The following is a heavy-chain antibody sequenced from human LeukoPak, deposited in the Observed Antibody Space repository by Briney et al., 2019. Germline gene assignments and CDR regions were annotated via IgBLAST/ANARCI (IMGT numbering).Heavy chain of an antibody. CDR3: ARAGLVYYFDY. D-gene: IGHD3/OR15-3a*01. Sequence: PGGSLRLSCAASGFTVSNNYMSWVRQAPGKGLEWVSGIYSGGSTYYADSVKGRFTISRDNSKNTLYLQMNSLRAEDTAVYYCARAGLVYYFDYWGQGTLVTVSS. J-gene: IGHJ4*02. CDR2: IYSGGST. V-gene: IGHV3-53*01. CDR1: GFTVSNNY.